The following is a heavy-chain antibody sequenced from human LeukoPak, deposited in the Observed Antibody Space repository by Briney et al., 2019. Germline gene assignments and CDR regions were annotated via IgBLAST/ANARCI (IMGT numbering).Heavy chain of an antibody. CDR2: IYYSGST. D-gene: IGHD3-22*01. CDR3: TRGSIAYYYMDV. Sequence: KSSETMSLTCTVSGGSISSSSYYWGWIRQPPGKGLEWIGSIYYSGSTYYNPSLKSRVTIYVDTSKNQFSLKLSSVTAADTAVYYCTRGSIAYYYMDVWGKGTTVTISS. CDR1: GGSISSSSYY. J-gene: IGHJ6*03. V-gene: IGHV4-39*07.